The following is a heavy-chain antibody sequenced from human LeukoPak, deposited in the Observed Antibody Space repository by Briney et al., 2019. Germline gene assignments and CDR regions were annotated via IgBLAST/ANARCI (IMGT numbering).Heavy chain of an antibody. CDR1: GGSISSYY. CDR3: ARVGYDILTGYFNWFDP. CDR2: IYYSGST. D-gene: IGHD3-9*01. V-gene: IGHV4-59*12. Sequence: PLETLSLTCTVSGGSISSYYWSWIRQPPGKGLEWIGYIYYSGSTNYNPSLKSRVTISVDTSKNQFSLKLSSVTAADTAVYYCARVGYDILTGYFNWFDPWGQGTLVTVSS. J-gene: IGHJ5*02.